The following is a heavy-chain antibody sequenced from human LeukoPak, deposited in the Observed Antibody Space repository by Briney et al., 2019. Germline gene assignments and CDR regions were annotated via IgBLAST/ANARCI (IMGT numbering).Heavy chain of an antibody. Sequence: GGSLKISCKGSGSSFTSYWIGWARQMPGKGLEGMGIIYPGDSDTRYSPSFQGQVTISADKSISTAYLQWSSLKASDTAMYYCARPGSFDWLLSGGQGTLVTVS. J-gene: IGHJ4*02. D-gene: IGHD3-9*01. CDR1: GSSFTSYW. CDR3: ARPGSFDWLLS. CDR2: IYPGDSDT. V-gene: IGHV5-51*01.